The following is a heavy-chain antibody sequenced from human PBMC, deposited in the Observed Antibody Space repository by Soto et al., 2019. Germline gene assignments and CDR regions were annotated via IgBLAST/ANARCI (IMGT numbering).Heavy chain of an antibody. V-gene: IGHV4-59*08. D-gene: IGHD1-26*01. J-gene: IGHJ4*02. CDR2: IYYSGST. CDR3: ARHVTRPGATAHYFDY. CDR1: GGSISSYY. Sequence: SETLSLTCTVSGGSISSYYWSWIRQPPGKGLEWIGYIYYSGSTNYNPSLKSRVTISVDTSKNQFSLKLSSGTAADTAVYYCARHVTRPGATAHYFDYWGQGTLVTVSS.